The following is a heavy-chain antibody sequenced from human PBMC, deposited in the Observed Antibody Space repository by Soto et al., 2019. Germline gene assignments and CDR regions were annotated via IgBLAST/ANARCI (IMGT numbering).Heavy chain of an antibody. D-gene: IGHD2-15*01. CDR3: ARAKAATDAFDI. J-gene: IGHJ3*02. V-gene: IGHV3-33*01. Sequence: GGSLRLSCAASGFTFSSYGMHWVRQAPGKGLEWVAVIWYDGSNKYYADSVKGRFTISRDNSKNTLYLQMNSLRAEDTAVYYCARAKAATDAFDIWGQGTMVTVSS. CDR1: GFTFSSYG. CDR2: IWYDGSNK.